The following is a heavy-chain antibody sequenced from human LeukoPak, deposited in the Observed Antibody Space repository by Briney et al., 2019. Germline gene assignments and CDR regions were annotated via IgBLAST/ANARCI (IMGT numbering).Heavy chain of an antibody. D-gene: IGHD2-15*01. Sequence: TGGSLRLSCAASGFPFNEYSMNWVRQAPGKGLEWISYIGISSGNTKYADSVKGRFTISGDNAKKSLYLQMNSLRVEDTAVYYCARDGGLNTNFDYWGQGTLVTVSS. J-gene: IGHJ4*02. CDR3: ARDGGLNTNFDY. CDR1: GFPFNEYS. CDR2: IGISSGNT. V-gene: IGHV3-11*06.